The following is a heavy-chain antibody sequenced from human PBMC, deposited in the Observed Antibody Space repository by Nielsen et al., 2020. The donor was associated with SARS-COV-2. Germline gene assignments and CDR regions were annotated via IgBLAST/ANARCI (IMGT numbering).Heavy chain of an antibody. CDR2: ISSSSYI. D-gene: IGHD6-13*01. J-gene: IGHJ5*02. CDR1: GFTFSSHS. Sequence: GESLKISCAASGFTFSSHSMNWVRQAPGKGLEWVSSISSSSYIYYADSVKGRFTISRDNAKNSLYLQMNSLRAEDTAVYYCARDPGIAAAGHFDPWGQGTLVTVSS. V-gene: IGHV3-21*01. CDR3: ARDPGIAAAGHFDP.